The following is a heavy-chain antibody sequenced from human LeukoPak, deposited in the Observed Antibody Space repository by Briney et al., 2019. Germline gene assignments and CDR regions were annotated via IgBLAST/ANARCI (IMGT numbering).Heavy chain of an antibody. Sequence: PGGSLRLSCAASGFTFSSYAMSWVRQAPGKGLEWVLAISGSGGSTYYADSVKGRFTISRDNSKNTLYLQMNSLRAEDTAVYYCAKAERYGSGSYLRSSNWFDPWGQGTLVTVSS. D-gene: IGHD3-10*01. V-gene: IGHV3-23*01. CDR1: GFTFSSYA. J-gene: IGHJ5*02. CDR3: AKAERYGSGSYLRSSNWFDP. CDR2: ISGSGGST.